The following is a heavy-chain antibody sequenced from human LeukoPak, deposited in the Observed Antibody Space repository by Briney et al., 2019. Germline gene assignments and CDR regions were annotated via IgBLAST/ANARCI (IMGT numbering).Heavy chain of an antibody. J-gene: IGHJ5*02. V-gene: IGHV3-23*01. CDR2: ISGSGGST. D-gene: IGHD2-15*01. CDR3: AKGRTMRSGGSCHGS. CDR1: GFTFSSYA. Sequence: GGSLRLSCAASGFTFSSYAMSWVRQAPGKGLEWVSAISGSGGSTYYADSVKGRFTISRDNSKNTLYLQMNSLRAEDTAVYYCAKGRTMRSGGSCHGSWGQGTLVTVSS.